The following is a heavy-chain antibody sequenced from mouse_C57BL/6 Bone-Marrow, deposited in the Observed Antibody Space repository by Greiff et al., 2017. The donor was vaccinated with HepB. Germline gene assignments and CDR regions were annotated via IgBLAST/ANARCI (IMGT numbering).Heavy chain of an antibody. CDR2: ISSGGSST. CDR1: GFTFGSNG. D-gene: IGHD1-1*01. V-gene: IGHV5-6*01. J-gene: IGHJ4*01. Sequence: EVKVVESGGALVRPGGSLNLPCAASGFTFGSNGLSWVRRTPDKGLEWVATISSGGSSTYYPDSVKGRFTISRDNAKNTLYLQMSSLKSEDTAMYYCARQGRYYYGSSYVKYYYAMDYWGQGTSVTVSS. CDR3: ARQGRYYYGSSYVKYYYAMDY.